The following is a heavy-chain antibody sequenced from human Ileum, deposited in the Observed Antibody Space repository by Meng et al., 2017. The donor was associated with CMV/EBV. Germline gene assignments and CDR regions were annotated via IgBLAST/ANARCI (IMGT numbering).Heavy chain of an antibody. CDR3: ASEERGLSGSGSFFY. V-gene: IGHV1-24*01. CDR1: GDSRTELS. J-gene: IGHJ4*02. Sequence: SGDSRTELSRHWVRQAPGKGLEWIGNLDPEDGEGTYTQKFQGRVIVTEERSTDTAYMELRSLRSEDTAMYFCASEERGLSGSGSFFYWGQGSLVTVSS. D-gene: IGHD3-10*01. CDR2: LDPEDGEG.